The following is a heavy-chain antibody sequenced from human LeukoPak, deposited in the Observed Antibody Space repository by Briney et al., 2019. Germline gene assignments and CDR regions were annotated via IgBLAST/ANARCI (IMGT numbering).Heavy chain of an antibody. Sequence: GASVKVSCKASGYTFTGYYMHWVRQAPGQGLEWMGIINPRSGSITYAQKFQGRVTMTRDTSTSTVYMELSSLSTEDTAIYYCARSPGIASAGTNWFDPWGQGTLVSVSS. D-gene: IGHD6-13*01. CDR2: INPRSGSI. J-gene: IGHJ5*02. CDR1: GYTFTGYY. V-gene: IGHV1-46*01. CDR3: ARSPGIASAGTNWFDP.